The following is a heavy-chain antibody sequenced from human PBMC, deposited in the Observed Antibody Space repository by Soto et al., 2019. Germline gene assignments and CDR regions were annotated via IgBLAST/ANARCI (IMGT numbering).Heavy chain of an antibody. J-gene: IGHJ6*02. CDR3: ARVRDSFGLDV. Sequence: PSETLSLTCRLSGGPITGAYYWNWIRQHPGKGLEWIGSIHYRGSTYYNPSLKTRITISLDRSNNQFSLNLSPVTAADTAVYYCARVRDSFGLDVWGQGTTVTVSS. CDR1: GGPITGAYY. D-gene: IGHD2-15*01. V-gene: IGHV4-31*03. CDR2: IHYRGST.